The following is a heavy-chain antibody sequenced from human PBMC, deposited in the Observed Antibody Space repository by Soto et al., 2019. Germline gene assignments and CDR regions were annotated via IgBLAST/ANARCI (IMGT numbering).Heavy chain of an antibody. CDR1: GGCISRFY. CDR3: ARYKSNYYYGMDV. J-gene: IGHJ6*02. Sequence: PSEIRSLTCTVGGGCISRFYWNLIRQPPGKGLEWIGYIYYSGITNYTPSLKSRVTMSVDTSKNQFSLKLSSVTAADTAVYYCARYKSNYYYGMDVWGQGTTVTVS. V-gene: IGHV4-59*01. CDR2: IYYSGIT. D-gene: IGHD1-20*01.